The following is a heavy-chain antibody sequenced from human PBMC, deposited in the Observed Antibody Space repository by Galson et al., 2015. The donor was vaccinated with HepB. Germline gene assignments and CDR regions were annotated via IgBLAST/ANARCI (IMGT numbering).Heavy chain of an antibody. V-gene: IGHV7-4-1*02. CDR1: GYTFTSYA. J-gene: IGHJ6*03. CDR3: ARASSSSNYYYMDV. Sequence: SVKVSCKASGYTFTSYAMNWVRQAPGQGLEWMGWIGTNTGNPAYAQGFTGRFVFSLDTSVSTAYLQITSLKAEDTAVYYCARASSSSNYYYMDVWGKGTTVTVSS. D-gene: IGHD6-6*01. CDR2: IGTNTGNP.